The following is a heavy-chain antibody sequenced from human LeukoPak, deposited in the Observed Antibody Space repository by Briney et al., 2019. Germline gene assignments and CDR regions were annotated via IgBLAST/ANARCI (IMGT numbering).Heavy chain of an antibody. CDR1: GYTFTSYG. CDR3: ARDFFHGHCSGLTCFLLDS. V-gene: IGHV1-18*01. Sequence: GASVKVSCKASGYTFTSYGITWVRQAPGQGLEWMGWISAYNGNTSYAQKFQGRLTMTTDTSTNTAYMELRSLRPDDTAVYYCARDFFHGHCSGLTCFLLDSWGQGSLVTVSS. D-gene: IGHD2-15*01. J-gene: IGHJ4*02. CDR2: ISAYNGNT.